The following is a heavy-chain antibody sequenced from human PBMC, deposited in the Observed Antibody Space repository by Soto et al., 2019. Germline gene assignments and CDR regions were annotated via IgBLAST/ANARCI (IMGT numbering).Heavy chain of an antibody. CDR1: DFAFRLHG. Sequence: QVHLVESGGGIVQPGGSLKLSCSVSDFAFRLHGIHWVRQTPGKGLEWVAMVWHDGTRKYFRDSVRGRFTICRDSAKNKVYLQMNNLRGDDSALYFCARDRSSSYSYAMDLWGQGTTVTVSS. CDR3: ARDRSSSYSYAMDL. CDR2: VWHDGTRK. V-gene: IGHV3-33*01. D-gene: IGHD3-10*01. J-gene: IGHJ6*02.